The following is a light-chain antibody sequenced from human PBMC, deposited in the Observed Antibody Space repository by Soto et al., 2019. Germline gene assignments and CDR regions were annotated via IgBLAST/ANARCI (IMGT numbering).Light chain of an antibody. Sequence: EIVMTQSPATLSVSPGERATLSCRPSQGVRTNLAWYQQKPDQAPRLLIYGASTRATDILARFSGSGSGTEFTLTISSLQSEDFGVYYCQQSETWPHTFGQGTKLEIK. J-gene: IGKJ2*01. V-gene: IGKV3-15*01. CDR1: QGVRTN. CDR2: GAS. CDR3: QQSETWPHT.